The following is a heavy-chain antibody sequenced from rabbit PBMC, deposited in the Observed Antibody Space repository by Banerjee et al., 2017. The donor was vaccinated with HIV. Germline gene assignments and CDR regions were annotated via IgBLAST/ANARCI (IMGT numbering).Heavy chain of an antibody. D-gene: IGHD8-1*01. CDR2: IHAGSSGST. V-gene: IGHV1S40*01. CDR3: ATWAGSTYYSL. J-gene: IGHJ6*01. Sequence: QSLEESGGDLVKPGASLTLTCTASGFSFSSSYWICWVRQAPGKGLEWIACIHAGSSGSTYYASWARGRFTISKTSSTTVTLQMTSLTAADTATYFCATWAGSTYYSLWGPGTLVTVS. CDR1: GFSFSSSYW.